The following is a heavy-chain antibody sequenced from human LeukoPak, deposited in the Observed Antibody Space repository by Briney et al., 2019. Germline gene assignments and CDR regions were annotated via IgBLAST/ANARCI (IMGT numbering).Heavy chain of an antibody. V-gene: IGHV4-30-4*01. CDR3: AGMGKYYYDSSGYYPIGY. CDR1: GESITTGGYY. J-gene: IGHJ4*02. CDR2: IYYSGST. D-gene: IGHD3-22*01. Sequence: SQTLSLTCTVSGESITTGGYYWSWIRQQPGKGLEWIGNIYYSGSTYYNPSLKSRVTISVDTSKNQFSLKLSSVTAADTAVYYCAGMGKYYYDSSGYYPIGYWGQGTLVTVSS.